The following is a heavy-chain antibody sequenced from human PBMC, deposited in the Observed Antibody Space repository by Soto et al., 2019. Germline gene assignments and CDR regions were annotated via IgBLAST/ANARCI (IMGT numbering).Heavy chain of an antibody. J-gene: IGHJ6*02. CDR2: IIPIIGIA. CDR1: GGTFSSYT. V-gene: IGHV1-69*02. CDR3: APFHHYYGMDV. Sequence: QVQLLQSGAEVKKPGSSVKVSCKDSGGTFSSYTISWVRQAPGQGLEWMGRIIPIIGIANYAQKFQGRVTITSDKSTSTAYMELSSLRSEDTAVYYCAPFHHYYGMDVWGQGTTVTVYS.